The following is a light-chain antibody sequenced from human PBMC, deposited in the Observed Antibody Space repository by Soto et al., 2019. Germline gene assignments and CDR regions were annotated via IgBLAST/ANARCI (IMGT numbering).Light chain of an antibody. CDR2: GAS. V-gene: IGKV3-20*01. J-gene: IGKJ1*01. CDR1: QSVSSSY. Sequence: EIVLTQSPGTLSLSPGERAPXXSRASQSVSSSYLAWYQQKPGQAPRLLIYGASSRTTGIPDRFSGSGSGTDFTLTISRLEPEDFAMYYCQQCGGSPTFGQGTKVDIK. CDR3: QQCGGSPT.